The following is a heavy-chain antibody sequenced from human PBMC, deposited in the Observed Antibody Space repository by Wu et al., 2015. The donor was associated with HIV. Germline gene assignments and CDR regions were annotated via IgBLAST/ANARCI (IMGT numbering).Heavy chain of an antibody. J-gene: IGHJ5*02. D-gene: IGHD2-15*01. CDR2: INPNSGGT. V-gene: IGHV1-2*02. Sequence: QVQLVQSGAEVKKPGASVKVSCKASGYTFTGYYMHWVRQAPGQGLEWMGWINPNSGGTNYAQKFQGRVTMTRDTSISTAYMELSRLRSDDTAVYYCARDHHCSGGSCYDSNWFDPWGQGTLVTVSS. CDR3: ARDHHCSGGSCYDSNWFDP. CDR1: GYTFTGYY.